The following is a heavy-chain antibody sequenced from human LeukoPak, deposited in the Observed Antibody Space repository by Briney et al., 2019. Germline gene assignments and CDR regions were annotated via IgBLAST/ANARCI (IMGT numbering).Heavy chain of an antibody. Sequence: SETLSLTCTGSGGSISSYYWSWIRQPPGKGLEWIGYIYYSGSTNYNPSLKSRVTISVDTSKNQFSLKLSSVTAADTAVYYCARRISIAARPADWFDPWGQGTLVTVSS. CDR3: ARRISIAARPADWFDP. V-gene: IGHV4-59*01. CDR2: IYYSGST. J-gene: IGHJ5*02. CDR1: GGSISSYY. D-gene: IGHD6-6*01.